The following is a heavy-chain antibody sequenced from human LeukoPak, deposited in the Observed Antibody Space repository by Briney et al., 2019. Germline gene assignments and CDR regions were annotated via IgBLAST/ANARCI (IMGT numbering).Heavy chain of an antibody. D-gene: IGHD4-17*01. CDR1: GYTFTGYY. J-gene: IGHJ3*02. V-gene: IGHV1-2*02. CDR2: INPNSGGT. CDR3: ARDVTYVYTDYGDWSDYDAFDI. Sequence: RASVKVSCKASGYTFTGYYMHWVRQAPGQGLEWMGWINPNSGGTNYAQKFQGRVTMTRDTSISTAYMELSRLRIDDTAVYYCARDVTYVYTDYGDWSDYDAFDIWGQGTMVTVSS.